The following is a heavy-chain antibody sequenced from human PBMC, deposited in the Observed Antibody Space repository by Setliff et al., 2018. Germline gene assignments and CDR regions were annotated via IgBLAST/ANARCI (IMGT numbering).Heavy chain of an antibody. V-gene: IGHV4-38-2*02. D-gene: IGHD6-19*01. Sequence: PSETLSLTCTVSGYSISSGYIWGWIRQPPGKGLEWVGNIGHTGSINYNPSLKSRLTISRDTSKNQVSLKLNSVTAADMAVYYCAREQWLDPPGYYYMDVWAKGTTVTVS. CDR2: IGHTGSI. CDR3: AREQWLDPPGYYYMDV. CDR1: GYSISSGYI. J-gene: IGHJ6*03.